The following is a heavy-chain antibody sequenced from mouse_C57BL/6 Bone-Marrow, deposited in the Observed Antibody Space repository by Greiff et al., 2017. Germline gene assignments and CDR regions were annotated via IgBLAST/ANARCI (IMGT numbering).Heavy chain of an antibody. D-gene: IGHD2-3*01. J-gene: IGHJ3*01. CDR2: ISNLAYSI. V-gene: IGHV5-15*01. Sequence: DVKLVESGGGLVQPGGSLKLSCAASGFTFSDYGMAWVRQAPRKGPEWVAFISNLAYSIYYADTVTGRFTISRENAKNTLYLEMSSLRSEDTAMYYCARLDGGLAYWGQGTLVTVSA. CDR3: ARLDGGLAY. CDR1: GFTFSDYG.